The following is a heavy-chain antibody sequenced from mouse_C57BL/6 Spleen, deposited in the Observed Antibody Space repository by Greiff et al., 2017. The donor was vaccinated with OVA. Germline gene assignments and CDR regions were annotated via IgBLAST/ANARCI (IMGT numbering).Heavy chain of an antibody. D-gene: IGHD2-3*01. CDR2: ISSGGSYT. CDR1: GFTFSSYG. V-gene: IGHV5-6*01. J-gene: IGHJ4*01. Sequence: DVQLVESGGDLVKPGGSLKLSCAASGFTFSSYGMSWVRQTPDKRLEWVATISSGGSYTYYPDSVKGRFTISRDNAKNTLYLQMSSLKSEDTAMYYCARHDGYYEVYAMDYWGQGTSVTVSS. CDR3: ARHDGYYEVYAMDY.